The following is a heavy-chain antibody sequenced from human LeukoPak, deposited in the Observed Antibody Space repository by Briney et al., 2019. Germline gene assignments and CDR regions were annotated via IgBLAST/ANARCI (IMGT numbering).Heavy chain of an antibody. Sequence: ASVKVSCKASGYTFTSYGISWVRQAPGQGLEWMGWISAYNGNTNYAQRLQGRVTMTTDTSTSTAYMELRSLRSDDTAVYYCARDVTIFGVVINDYWGQGTLVTVSS. J-gene: IGHJ4*02. CDR2: ISAYNGNT. V-gene: IGHV1-18*01. CDR1: GYTFTSYG. D-gene: IGHD3-3*01. CDR3: ARDVTIFGVVINDY.